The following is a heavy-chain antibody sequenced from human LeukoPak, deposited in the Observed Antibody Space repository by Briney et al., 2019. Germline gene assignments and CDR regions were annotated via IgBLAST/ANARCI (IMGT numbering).Heavy chain of an antibody. CDR2: ISSRSSYI. Sequence: GGSLRLSCAASGVTFRSYSVNWVRQAPGKGLEWVSSISSRSSYIYYADSVKGRFTISRDNAKNSLYLQMNSLRAEDTAVYYCARTDYYDSSGYSPFYFDYWGQGTLVTVSS. D-gene: IGHD3-22*01. CDR3: ARTDYYDSSGYSPFYFDY. J-gene: IGHJ4*02. CDR1: GVTFRSYS. V-gene: IGHV3-21*01.